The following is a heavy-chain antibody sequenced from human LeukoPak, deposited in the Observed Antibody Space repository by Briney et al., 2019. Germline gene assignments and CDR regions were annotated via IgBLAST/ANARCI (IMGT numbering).Heavy chain of an antibody. D-gene: IGHD4-17*01. CDR3: ARVGSAVTTFFDY. CDR1: GFTVSSNY. Sequence: GGSLRLSCAASGFTVSSNYMNWARQAPGKGLEGVSVIYSGGRTYYADSVKGRFTISRDNSKNTLYLQMNSLRAEDTAVYYCARVGSAVTTFFDYWGQGTLVTVSS. J-gene: IGHJ4*02. V-gene: IGHV3-53*01. CDR2: IYSGGRT.